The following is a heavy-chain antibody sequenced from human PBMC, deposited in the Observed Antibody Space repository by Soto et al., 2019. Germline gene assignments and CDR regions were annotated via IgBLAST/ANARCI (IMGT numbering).Heavy chain of an antibody. CDR1: GGSISDDTYY. J-gene: IGHJ5*02. D-gene: IGHD4-4*01. CDR2: MYYSGTS. CDR3: ARHPSNFWFDP. Sequence: SETLSLTCTVSGGSISDDTYYWGWIRQPPGKGLEWIGSMYYSGTSSYNPSLKSRVTVSVDTSKNQFSLKLSSVTAADTAVYYCARHPSNFWFDPWGQGTLVTVSS. V-gene: IGHV4-39*01.